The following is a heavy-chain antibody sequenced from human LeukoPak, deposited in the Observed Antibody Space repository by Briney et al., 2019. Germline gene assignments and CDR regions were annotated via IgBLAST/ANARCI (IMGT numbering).Heavy chain of an antibody. CDR1: GDSISSYY. CDR2: IYTSGST. V-gene: IGHV4-4*07. CDR3: ARVSRGSSSSDY. D-gene: IGHD6-6*01. J-gene: IGHJ4*02. Sequence: SETLSLTCTVSGDSISSYYWNWIRQPAGQGLEWIGRIYTSGSTNYNPSLRSRVTMSVDTSKNQFSLKLTSVTAADTAVYYCARVSRGSSSSDYWGQGTLVTVSA.